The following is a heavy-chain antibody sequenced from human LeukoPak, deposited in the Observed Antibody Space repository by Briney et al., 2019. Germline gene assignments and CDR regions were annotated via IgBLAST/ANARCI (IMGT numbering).Heavy chain of an antibody. J-gene: IGHJ3*02. CDR2: ISSSSSYI. D-gene: IGHD3-9*01. CDR3: AREVRDILTPDAFDI. CDR1: GFTFSSYS. V-gene: IGHV3-21*01. Sequence: GGSLRLSCAASGFTFSSYSMNWVRQAPGKGLEWVSSISSSSSYIYYADSVKGRFTISRDNAKNPLYLQMNSLRAEDTAVYYCAREVRDILTPDAFDIWGQGTMVTVSS.